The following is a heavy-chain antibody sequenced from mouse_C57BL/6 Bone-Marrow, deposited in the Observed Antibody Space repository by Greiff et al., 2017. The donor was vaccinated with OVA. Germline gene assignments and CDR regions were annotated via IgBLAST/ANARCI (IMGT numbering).Heavy chain of an antibody. CDR1: GFTFSSYG. CDR3: ARHNYGSFYAMDY. V-gene: IGHV5-6*01. Sequence: EVMLVESGGDLVKPGGSLKLSCAASGFTFSSYGMSWVRQTPDKRLEWVATISSGGSYTYYPDSVKGRFTISRDNAKNTLYLQMSSLKSEDTAMYYCARHNYGSFYAMDYWGQGTSVTVSS. CDR2: ISSGGSYT. J-gene: IGHJ4*01. D-gene: IGHD1-1*01.